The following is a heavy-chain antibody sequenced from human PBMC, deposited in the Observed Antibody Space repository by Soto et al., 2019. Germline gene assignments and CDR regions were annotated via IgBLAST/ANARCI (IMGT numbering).Heavy chain of an antibody. J-gene: IGHJ5*02. V-gene: IGHV1-46*01. Sequence: ASVKVSCKASGYTFTSYYMHWVRQAPGQGLEWMGIINPNGGRTNYAQKFQGRVTMTRDTSTSTVYMELSSLRSEDTAVYYCARDGWRITTCCGGGNWFAPWGRGTRVSVS. CDR2: INPNGGRT. CDR3: ARDGWRITTCCGGGNWFAP. CDR1: GYTFTSYY. D-gene: IGHD2-2*01.